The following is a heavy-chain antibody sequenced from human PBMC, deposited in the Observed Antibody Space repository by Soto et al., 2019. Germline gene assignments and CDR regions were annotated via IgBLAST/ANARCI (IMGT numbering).Heavy chain of an antibody. Sequence: PGGSLRLSCAASGFTFWMSWVRQAPGKGLEWVASIKDDGSAMFYLDSVKGRFTISRDSAKNSLFLQMNSLRAEDTAVFYCVRDSNRRSDYWGQGTLVTVS. J-gene: IGHJ4*02. V-gene: IGHV3-7*04. CDR2: IKDDGSAM. CDR3: VRDSNRRSDY. CDR1: GFTFW.